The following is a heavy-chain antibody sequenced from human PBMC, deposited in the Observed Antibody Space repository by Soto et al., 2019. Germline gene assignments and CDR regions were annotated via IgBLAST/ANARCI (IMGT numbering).Heavy chain of an antibody. CDR3: ARDSDYGDYWGYAFDI. CDR1: GFTVSSNY. V-gene: IGHV3-53*04. Sequence: GGSLRLSCAASGFTVSSNYMSWVRQAPGKGLECVSVIYSGGSTYYADSVKGRFTISRHNSKNTLYLQMNSLRAEDTAVYYCARDSDYGDYWGYAFDIWGQGTMVTVSS. D-gene: IGHD4-17*01. J-gene: IGHJ3*02. CDR2: IYSGGST.